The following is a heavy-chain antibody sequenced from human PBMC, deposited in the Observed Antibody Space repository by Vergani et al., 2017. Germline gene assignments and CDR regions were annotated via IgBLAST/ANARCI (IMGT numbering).Heavy chain of an antibody. J-gene: IGHJ4*02. CDR1: GFTFTSSS. D-gene: IGHD1-26*01. V-gene: IGHV3-48*01. CDR2: ISGVGDTI. CDR3: ARGIVGGLEFDN. Sequence: EVRLAESGGGLVQPGGSLRLSCAVSGFTFTSSSMNWVRQAPGKGLVWVSYISGVGDTINYADSVKGRFTISRDNSLHLQMNSLRVEDTAVYYCARGIVGGLEFDNWGQGTLVTVSS.